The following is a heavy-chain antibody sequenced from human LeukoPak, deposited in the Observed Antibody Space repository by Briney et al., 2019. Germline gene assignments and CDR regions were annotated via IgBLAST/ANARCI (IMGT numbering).Heavy chain of an antibody. CDR3: TAQNFDWLLWAWVDYYYMDV. CDR2: IIPIFGTA. D-gene: IGHD3-9*01. CDR1: GGTFSSYA. Sequence: ASVKVSCKASGGTFSSYAISWVRQAPGQGLEWMGGIIPIFGTANYAQKFQGRVTITADESMSTAYMEVNSLKTKDTAVYYCTAQNFDWLLWAWVDYYYMDVWGKGTTVTVSS. V-gene: IGHV1-69*01. J-gene: IGHJ6*03.